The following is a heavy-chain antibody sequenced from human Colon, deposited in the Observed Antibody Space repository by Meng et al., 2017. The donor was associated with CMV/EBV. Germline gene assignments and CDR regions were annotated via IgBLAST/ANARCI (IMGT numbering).Heavy chain of an antibody. Sequence: GGSLRLSCTVSGDSLSSDYYMGWMRQVPGQGLEWVSYITHSGANKFYADSVKGRFTISRDNANSSLFLQMNSLRAEDTAVYYCARDISLWFGELTKYGLDVWGQGTTVTVSS. CDR1: GDSLSSDYY. CDR2: ITHSGANK. V-gene: IGHV3-11*01. J-gene: IGHJ6*02. D-gene: IGHD3-10*01. CDR3: ARDISLWFGELTKYGLDV.